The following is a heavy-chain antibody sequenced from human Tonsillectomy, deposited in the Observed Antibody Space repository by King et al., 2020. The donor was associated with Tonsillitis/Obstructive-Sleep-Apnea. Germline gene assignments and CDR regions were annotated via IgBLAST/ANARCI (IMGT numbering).Heavy chain of an antibody. D-gene: IGHD6-19*01. CDR2: ISYDGSNK. Sequence: VQLVESGGGVVQPGRSLRLSCAASGFTFSSYGMHWVRQAPGKGLEWVAVISYDGSNKYYADSVKGRFTITRDNSKNTLYLQMKSLRAEDTAVYYCAKEEYSSCWYSSYYYGMDFWGQGTTVTVSS. J-gene: IGHJ6*02. CDR3: AKEEYSSCWYSSYYYGMDF. V-gene: IGHV3-30*18. CDR1: GFTFSSYG.